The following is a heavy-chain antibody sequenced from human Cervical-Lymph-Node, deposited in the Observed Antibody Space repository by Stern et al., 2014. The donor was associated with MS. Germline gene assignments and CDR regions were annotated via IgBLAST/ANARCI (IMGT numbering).Heavy chain of an antibody. CDR3: AKDRSYDYVWGSLDY. Sequence: SGGSTYYADSVKGRFTISRDNSKNTLYLQMNSLRAEDTAVYYCAKDRSYDYVWGSLDYWGQGTLVTVSS. D-gene: IGHD3-16*01. V-gene: IGHV3-23*01. J-gene: IGHJ4*02. CDR2: SGGST.